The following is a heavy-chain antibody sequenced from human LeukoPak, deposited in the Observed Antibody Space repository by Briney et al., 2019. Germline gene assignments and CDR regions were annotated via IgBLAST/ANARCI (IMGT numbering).Heavy chain of an antibody. CDR2: INPNSGGT. J-gene: IGHJ4*02. CDR3: ARQEPSHSSSCLDY. Sequence: ASVKVSCKASGYTFTGYYMHWVRQAPGQGLEWMGWINPNSGGTNYAQKFQGRVTMTRDTSISTAYMELSRLRSDDTAVYYCARQEPSHSSSCLDYWGQGTLVTVSS. V-gene: IGHV1-2*02. CDR1: GYTFTGYY. D-gene: IGHD6-13*01.